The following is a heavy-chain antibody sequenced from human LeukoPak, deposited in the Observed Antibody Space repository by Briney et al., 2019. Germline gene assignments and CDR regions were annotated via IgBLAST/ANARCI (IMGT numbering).Heavy chain of an antibody. Sequence: GASVKVSCPASGYTFTDYYMHWVRQAPGQGVEWMGWINPYSGATIYAPKFQGRFTMTSDTSISTAYMELSGLRSDDTAVYYCARRLGRPPTCAGDCRVFGYWGQGTLVTVS. CDR1: GYTFTDYY. J-gene: IGHJ4*02. D-gene: IGHD2-21*02. V-gene: IGHV1-2*02. CDR2: INPYSGAT. CDR3: ARRLGRPPTCAGDCRVFGY.